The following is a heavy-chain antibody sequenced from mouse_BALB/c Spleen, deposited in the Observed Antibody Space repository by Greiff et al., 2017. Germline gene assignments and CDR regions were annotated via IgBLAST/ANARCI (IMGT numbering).Heavy chain of an antibody. J-gene: IGHJ1*01. CDR1: GFNIKDTY. CDR2: IDPANGNT. CDR3: ARELRGWYFDV. D-gene: IGHD1-1*01. V-gene: IGHV14-3*02. Sequence: EVMLVESGAELVKPGASVKLSCTASGFNIKDTYMHWVKQRPEQGLEWIGRIDPANGNTKYDPKFQGKATITADTSSNTAYLQLSSLTSEDTAVYYCARELRGWYFDVWGAGTTVTVSS.